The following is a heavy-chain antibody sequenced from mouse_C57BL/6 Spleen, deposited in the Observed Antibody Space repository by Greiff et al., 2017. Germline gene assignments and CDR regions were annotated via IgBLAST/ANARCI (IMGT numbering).Heavy chain of an antibody. CDR3: TRGTTVGY. D-gene: IGHD1-1*01. J-gene: IGHJ2*01. CDR2: IDPETGGT. Sequence: VQLQQSGAELVRPGASVTLSCKASGYTFTNYEMHWVKQTPVHGLEWIGAIDPETGGTAYNQKFKGKAILTADRSSSTAYMELRSLTSEDSAVYYCTRGTTVGYWGQGTTRTVSS. V-gene: IGHV1-15*01. CDR1: GYTFTNYE.